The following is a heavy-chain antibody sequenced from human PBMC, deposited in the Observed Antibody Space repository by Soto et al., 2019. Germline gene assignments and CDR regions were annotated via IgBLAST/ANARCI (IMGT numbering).Heavy chain of an antibody. V-gene: IGHV1-3*01. D-gene: IGHD3-9*01. CDR1: GYTFTSYA. CDR3: ARDLTGTPVY. Sequence: ASVKVSCKAPGYTFTSYAMHWVRQAPGQRLEWMVWINAGNGNTKYSQKLQGRVTMTTDTSTSTAYMELRSLRSDDTAVYYCARDLTGTPVYWGQGTLVTVSS. CDR2: INAGNGNT. J-gene: IGHJ4*02.